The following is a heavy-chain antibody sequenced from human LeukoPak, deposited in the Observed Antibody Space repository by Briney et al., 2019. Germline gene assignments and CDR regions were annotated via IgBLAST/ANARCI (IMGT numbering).Heavy chain of an antibody. D-gene: IGHD5-12*01. Sequence: PGGSLRLSCAASGLTFNTYWMTWVRQAPGKGLEWVANINRDGSEKNYVGSVRGRFTISRDNTKDSLYLQINSLTVEDTAVYYCGRGPGYRSDYWGQGTLVTVSS. J-gene: IGHJ4*02. CDR3: GRGPGYRSDY. CDR2: INRDGSEK. CDR1: GLTFNTYW. V-gene: IGHV3-7*05.